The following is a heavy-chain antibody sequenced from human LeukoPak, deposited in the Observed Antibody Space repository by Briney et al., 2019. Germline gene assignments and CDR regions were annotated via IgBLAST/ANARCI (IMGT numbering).Heavy chain of an antibody. Sequence: GGSLRLSCAASDFTLSNYAMSWFHQAPGKGLEWVSSISGNGYNTYYAASVKDRFTISGDSSTNTLTLQMHRLRAEDTAVYYCAKGVRLWFAFYFDYWGQGTLVTVSS. V-gene: IGHV3-23*01. CDR3: AKGVRLWFAFYFDY. D-gene: IGHD3-10*01. CDR2: ISGNGYNT. CDR1: DFTLSNYA. J-gene: IGHJ4*02.